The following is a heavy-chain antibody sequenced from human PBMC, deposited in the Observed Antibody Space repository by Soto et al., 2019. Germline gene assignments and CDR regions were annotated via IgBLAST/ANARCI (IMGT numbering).Heavy chain of an antibody. CDR3: ARDSRGGAARSPTFDY. V-gene: IGHV3-48*03. D-gene: IGHD6-6*01. CDR2: IGRSGETI. J-gene: IGHJ4*02. Sequence: GSLILSFVGSGFTFSSFEMNWVRQTPGKGLEWLSYIGRSGETIYYADSVKVRFTISRDNAKSSLFLQMNGLRDEDTGIYYCARDSRGGAARSPTFDYWGRGTLVTVSS. CDR1: GFTFSSFE.